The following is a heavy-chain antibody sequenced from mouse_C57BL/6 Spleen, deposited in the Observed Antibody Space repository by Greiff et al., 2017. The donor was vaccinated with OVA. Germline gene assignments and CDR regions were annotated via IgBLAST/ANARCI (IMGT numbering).Heavy chain of an antibody. D-gene: IGHD1-1*01. CDR2: IDPSDSYT. J-gene: IGHJ1*03. CDR1: GYTFTSYW. Sequence: VQLQQPGAELVMPGASVKLSCKASGYTFTSYWMHWVKQRPGQGLEWIGEIDPSDSYTNYNQKFKGKSTLTVDKSSSTAYMQLSSLTSEDSAVYYCARSRGTVVAHWYFDVWGTGTTVTVSS. CDR3: ARSRGTVVAHWYFDV. V-gene: IGHV1-69*01.